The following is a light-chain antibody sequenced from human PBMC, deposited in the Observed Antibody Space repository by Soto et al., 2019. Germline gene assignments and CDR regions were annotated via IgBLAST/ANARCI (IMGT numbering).Light chain of an antibody. V-gene: IGLV1-40*01. CDR2: GNS. CDR3: QAYDSSLSGWV. CDR1: SSSIGADAD. Sequence: QSVLTQPPSVSGAPGQRVTISCTGSSSSIGADADVHWYQHLPGTAPKLLIHGNSNRPSGVPDRFSGSKSDTSASLAITGLKAEDEADYYCQAYDSSLSGWVFGGVTKLTVL. J-gene: IGLJ3*02.